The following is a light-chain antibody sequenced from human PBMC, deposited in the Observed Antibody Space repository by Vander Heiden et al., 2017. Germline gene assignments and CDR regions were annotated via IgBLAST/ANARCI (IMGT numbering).Light chain of an antibody. CDR1: QSVSSN. V-gene: IGKV3-15*01. CDR3: QQYNNGPPWT. Sequence: EIVMTQSPATLSVSPGERATLSCRASQSVSSNLAWYQQKPGQAPRLLIYGASTRATGIPARFSGSGSGTEFTLTISSLQSEDFAVYYCQQYNNGPPWTFGQGTKVXIK. CDR2: GAS. J-gene: IGKJ1*01.